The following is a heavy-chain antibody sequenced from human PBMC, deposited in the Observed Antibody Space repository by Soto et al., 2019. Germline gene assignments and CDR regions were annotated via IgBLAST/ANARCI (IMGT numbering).Heavy chain of an antibody. CDR3: AQDRTAILAEVSWLES. V-gene: IGHV3-30*18. Sequence: QVLLVESGGGVVQPGGSLTLSCVGSGFTFNSHGMHWVRQAPGKGLEWVAVISYDGSNKYYEESVMGRFTISRDNSRNTVYLQLNSLRAEDTALYYCAQDRTAILAEVSWLESWGQGNLVTVSA. D-gene: IGHD5-12*01. J-gene: IGHJ5*02. CDR1: GFTFNSHG. CDR2: ISYDGSNK.